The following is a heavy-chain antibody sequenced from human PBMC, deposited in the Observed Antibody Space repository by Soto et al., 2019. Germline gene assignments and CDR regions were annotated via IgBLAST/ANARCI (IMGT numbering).Heavy chain of an antibody. CDR1: GYTFTSYA. V-gene: IGHV1-3*01. J-gene: IGHJ4*02. Sequence: ASVKVSCKASGYTFTSYAMHWVRQAPGQRLEWMGWINAGNGNTKYSQKFQGRVTIARDTSASTAYMELSSLRSEDTAVYYCARAVAVADDFDYRGQGTLVTVSS. CDR3: ARAVAVADDFDY. CDR2: INAGNGNT. D-gene: IGHD6-19*01.